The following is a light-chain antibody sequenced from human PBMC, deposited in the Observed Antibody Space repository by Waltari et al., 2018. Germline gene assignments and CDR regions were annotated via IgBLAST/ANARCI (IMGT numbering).Light chain of an antibody. V-gene: IGLV2-8*01. CDR3: SSYAHSNTVV. Sequence: QSALTQPPSASGSPGQSVTISCTGITSDVGGYNYVSWYQQHPGKAPKLIISEVTKRPLGVPCPFSCSKSGHTASLTVSGLQAEDEADCYCSSYAHSNTVVFGGGTRLTVL. J-gene: IGLJ2*01. CDR2: EVT. CDR1: TSDVGGYNY.